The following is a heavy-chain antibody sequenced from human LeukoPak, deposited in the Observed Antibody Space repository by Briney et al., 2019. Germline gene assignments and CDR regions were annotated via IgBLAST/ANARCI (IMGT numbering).Heavy chain of an antibody. CDR1: GXTVSSNY. CDR2: IYSGGTT. V-gene: IGHV3-66*01. CDR3: AREAGDDAFDI. J-gene: IGHJ3*02. Sequence: GGSLRLSCAASGXTVSSNYMSWVRQAPGKGLEWVSVIYSGGTTYYADSVKGRFTISRDNSKKTLYLQMNSLRAEDTAVYYCAREAGDDAFDIWGQGTMVTVSS. D-gene: IGHD7-27*01.